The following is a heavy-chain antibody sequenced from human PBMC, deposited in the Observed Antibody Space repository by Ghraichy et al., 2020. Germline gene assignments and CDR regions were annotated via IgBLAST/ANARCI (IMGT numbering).Heavy chain of an antibody. J-gene: IGHJ2*01. CDR3: ARTYSSGWSNAFYWYFDL. V-gene: IGHV3-21*01. CDR2: ISRYSEHT. Sequence: GGSLRLSCTASGFPFRTYIMNWVRQAPGRELEWISSISRYSEHTKYADSVQGRFTISRDNAKDSLYLEINSLRDDETAVYYCARTYSSGWSNAFYWYFDLWGRGTPVSVSS. D-gene: IGHD6-19*01. CDR1: GFPFRTYI.